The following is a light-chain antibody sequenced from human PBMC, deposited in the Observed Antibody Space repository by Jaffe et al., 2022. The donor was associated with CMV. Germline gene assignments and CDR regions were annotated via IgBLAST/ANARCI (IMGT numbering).Light chain of an antibody. CDR2: GAS. CDR3: QQYGSSPYT. Sequence: EIVLTQSPGTLSLSPGESATLSCRASQSVSNSYLAWYQQKPGQAPRLLISGASSRATVIPDRFSGSGSGTDFTLTISRLEPEDFAVYYCQQYGSSPYTFGQGTKLEIK. V-gene: IGKV3-20*01. J-gene: IGKJ2*01. CDR1: QSVSNSY.